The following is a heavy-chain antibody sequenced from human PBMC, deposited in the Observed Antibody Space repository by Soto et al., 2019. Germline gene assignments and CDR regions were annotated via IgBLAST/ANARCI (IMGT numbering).Heavy chain of an antibody. CDR2: ISYDGSKK. D-gene: IGHD2-2*01. CDR1: GFTFSSYA. CDR3: ARAAPGSRVVVVPVAIPHYYYYYGMDV. J-gene: IGHJ6*02. Sequence: QVQLVESWGGVVQPGRSLRLSCAASGFTFSSYAMHWVRQAPGKGLEWVAVISYDGSKKYYAESVKGRFTISRDNSKNTLYLQMNSLRAEDTAVYYCARAAPGSRVVVVPVAIPHYYYYYGMDVWGQGTTVTVSS. V-gene: IGHV3-30-3*01.